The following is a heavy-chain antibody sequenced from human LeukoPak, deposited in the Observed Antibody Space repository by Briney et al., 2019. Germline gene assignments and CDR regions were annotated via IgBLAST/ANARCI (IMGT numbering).Heavy chain of an antibody. D-gene: IGHD2-15*01. J-gene: IGHJ4*02. Sequence: PSETPSLTCTVSGGSISSYYWGWIRQPPGKALEWIGTIYYNGATRYNPSLNSRGTISVDTSKNQFSLKLNSMTAADTAVYYCARELLSCSGSSCQSGDYWGQGTLVTVSS. CDR2: IYYNGAT. CDR3: ARELLSCSGSSCQSGDY. CDR1: GGSISSYY. V-gene: IGHV4-39*07.